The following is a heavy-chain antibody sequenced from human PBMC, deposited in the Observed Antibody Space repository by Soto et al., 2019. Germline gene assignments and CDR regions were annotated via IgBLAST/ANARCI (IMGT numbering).Heavy chain of an antibody. V-gene: IGHV3-23*01. J-gene: IGHJ4*02. CDR2: TSSSGGST. CDR3: AKDVVPYYYGSGSHYNPHHFDY. CDR1: GFTFSSYG. Sequence: GGSLRLSCAASGFTFSSYGMSWVRQAPGKGLEWVSVTSSSGGSTYYADSVKGRFTISRDNSKNTLYLQMNSLRAEDTAVYYCAKDVVPYYYGSGSHYNPHHFDYWGQGTLVTVSS. D-gene: IGHD3-10*01.